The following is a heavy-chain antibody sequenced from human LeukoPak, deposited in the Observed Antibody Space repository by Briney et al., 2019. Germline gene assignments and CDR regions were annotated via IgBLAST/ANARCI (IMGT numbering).Heavy chain of an antibody. CDR3: ARRGPYWAFDI. CDR1: GGTFSSYA. D-gene: IGHD2-8*02. J-gene: IGHJ3*02. V-gene: IGHV1-69*13. CDR2: IIPIFGTA. Sequence: ASVKVSCKASGGTFSSYAISWVRQAPGRGLEWMGGIIPIFGTANYAQKFQGRVTITADESTSTAYMELSSLRSEDTAVYYCARRGPYWAFDIWGQGTMATVSS.